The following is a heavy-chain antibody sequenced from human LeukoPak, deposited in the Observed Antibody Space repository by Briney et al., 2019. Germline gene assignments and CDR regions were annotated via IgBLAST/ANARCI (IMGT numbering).Heavy chain of an antibody. CDR3: ARAAYSSTWYSRYFDL. Sequence: GGSLRLSCAASGFTFSTYWMSWVRQAPGMGLEWVANIKQDGSEKRYVDSVRGRFTISRDNAKNSLYLQMNSLRAEDTAVYYCARAAYSSTWYSRYFDLWGRGTLVTVSS. CDR1: GFTFSTYW. J-gene: IGHJ2*01. V-gene: IGHV3-7*01. D-gene: IGHD6-13*01. CDR2: IKQDGSEK.